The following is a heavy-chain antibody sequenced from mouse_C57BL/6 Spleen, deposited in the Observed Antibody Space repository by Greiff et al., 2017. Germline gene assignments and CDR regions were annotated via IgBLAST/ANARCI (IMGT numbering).Heavy chain of an antibody. CDR3: ARRITTVVASDYFDY. CDR2: IYPGDGDT. CDR1: GYAFSSYW. D-gene: IGHD1-1*01. V-gene: IGHV1-80*01. Sequence: VKLVESGAELVKPGASVKISCKASGYAFSSYWMNWVKQRPGKGLEWIGQIYPGDGDTNYNGKFKGKATLTADKSSSTAYMQLSSLTSEDSAVYFCARRITTVVASDYFDYWGQGTTLTVSS. J-gene: IGHJ2*01.